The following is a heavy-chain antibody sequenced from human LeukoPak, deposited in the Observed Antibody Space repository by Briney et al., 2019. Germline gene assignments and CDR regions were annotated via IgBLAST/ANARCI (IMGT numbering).Heavy chain of an antibody. CDR2: ISASSAYI. D-gene: IGHD3-3*01. Sequence: VKPGGSLRLSCAASGFTFRGYTMNWVRQAPGKGLEWVASISASSAYIFYAASLKGRFTISRDNAKNSLFLEIDSLRAEDTAVYYCAGETDRSGFYYDHWGQGTLVTVAS. J-gene: IGHJ4*02. V-gene: IGHV3-21*01. CDR3: AGETDRSGFYYDH. CDR1: GFTFRGYT.